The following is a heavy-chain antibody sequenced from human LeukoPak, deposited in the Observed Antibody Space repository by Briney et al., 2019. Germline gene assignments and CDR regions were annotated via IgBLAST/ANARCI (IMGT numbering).Heavy chain of an antibody. CDR3: ARDRSGITYYDFCSGSPNDAFDI. J-gene: IGHJ3*02. CDR2: INPNSGGT. V-gene: IGHV1-2*02. CDR1: GYTFTGYY. D-gene: IGHD3-3*01. Sequence: ASVKVSCKASGYTFTGYYMHWVRQAPGQGLEWMGWINPNSGGTNYAQKFQGRVTMTRDTSISTAYMELSRLRSDDTAVYYCARDRSGITYYDFCSGSPNDAFDIWGQGTMVTVSS.